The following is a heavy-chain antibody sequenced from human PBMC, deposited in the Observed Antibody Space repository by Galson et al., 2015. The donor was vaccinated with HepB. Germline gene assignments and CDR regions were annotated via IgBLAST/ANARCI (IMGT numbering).Heavy chain of an antibody. J-gene: IGHJ4*02. Sequence: SLRLSCAASGFSIRNNWMHWVRQVPGKGLVWVSRINEDGSTTNYADSVKGRFTISKDNAKNTLRLQMNNLRAEDTAVYYCSRDTFGPYDYWGQGTLVTVSS. CDR3: SRDTFGPYDY. D-gene: IGHD3-16*01. CDR2: INEDGSTT. V-gene: IGHV3-74*01. CDR1: GFSIRNNW.